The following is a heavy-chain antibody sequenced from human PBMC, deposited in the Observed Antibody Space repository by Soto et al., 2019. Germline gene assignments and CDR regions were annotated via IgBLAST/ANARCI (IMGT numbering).Heavy chain of an antibody. J-gene: IGHJ4*02. CDR1: GGTFSSYA. Sequence: QVQLVQSGAEVKKHGSSLKVSCKASGGTFSSYAISWVRQAPGQGLEWMGGIIPIFGTANYAQKFQGRVTITADESTSTAYMELSSLRSEDTAVYYCAAPYGSGSYYNGFDYWGQGTLVTVSS. CDR3: AAPYGSGSYYNGFDY. CDR2: IIPIFGTA. V-gene: IGHV1-69*12. D-gene: IGHD3-10*01.